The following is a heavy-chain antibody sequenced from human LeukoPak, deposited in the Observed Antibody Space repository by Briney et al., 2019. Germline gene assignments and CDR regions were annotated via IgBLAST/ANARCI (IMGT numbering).Heavy chain of an antibody. J-gene: IGHJ6*03. V-gene: IGHV4-34*01. CDR1: GGSFSGYY. CDR2: INHSGST. CDR3: ARASGYCSSTSCYMYYYYYMDV. D-gene: IGHD2-2*01. Sequence: SETLSLTCAVYGGSFSGYYWSWLRQPPGKGLEWIGEINHSGSTNYNPSLKSRVTISVDTSKNQFSLKLSSVTAADTAVYYCARASGYCSSTSCYMYYYYYMDVWGKGTTVTVSS.